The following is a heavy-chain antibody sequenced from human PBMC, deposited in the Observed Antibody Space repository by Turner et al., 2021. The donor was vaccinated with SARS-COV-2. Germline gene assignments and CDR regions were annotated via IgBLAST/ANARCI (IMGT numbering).Heavy chain of an antibody. Sequence: VQRLKSGGGLVKPGGSRVLPCAASGFTAISNYMSWVRQAPGKGLEWVSVIYSGGSTHYADSVKGRFTISRDNSKNTLYLQMNSLRAEDTAVYYCARDRRVGDDYTSEFPIDAFDIWGQGTMVTVSS. CDR2: IYSGGST. V-gene: IGHV3-66*01. CDR3: ARDRRVGDDYTSEFPIDAFDI. J-gene: IGHJ3*02. D-gene: IGHD4-4*01. CDR1: GFTAISNY.